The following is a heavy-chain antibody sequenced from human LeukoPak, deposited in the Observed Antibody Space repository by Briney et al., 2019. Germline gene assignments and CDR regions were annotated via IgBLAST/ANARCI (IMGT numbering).Heavy chain of an antibody. V-gene: IGHV1-2*02. J-gene: IGHJ5*02. CDR3: ARDLYARTRPPYNWFDP. Sequence: ASVKVSCKASGYTFTGYYMHWVRQAPGQGLEWMGRINPNSGGTNYAQKLQGRVTMTTDTSTSTAYMELRSLRSDDTAVYYCARDLYARTRPPYNWFDPWGQGTLVTVSS. D-gene: IGHD2-2*01. CDR2: INPNSGGT. CDR1: GYTFTGYY.